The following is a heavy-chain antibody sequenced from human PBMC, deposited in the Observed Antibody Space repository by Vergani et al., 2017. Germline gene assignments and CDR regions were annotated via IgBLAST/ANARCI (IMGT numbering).Heavy chain of an antibody. J-gene: IGHJ3*02. CDR2: ISYDGSNK. CDR3: AKGLWFGELRPHDAFDI. Sequence: QVQLVESGGGVVQPGRSLRLSCAASGFTFSSYGMHWVRQAPGKGLEWVAVISYDGSNKYYADSVKGRFTISRDNSKNTLYLQMNSLRAEDTAVYYCAKGLWFGELRPHDAFDIWGQGTMVTVSS. CDR1: GFTFSSYG. V-gene: IGHV3-30*18. D-gene: IGHD3-10*01.